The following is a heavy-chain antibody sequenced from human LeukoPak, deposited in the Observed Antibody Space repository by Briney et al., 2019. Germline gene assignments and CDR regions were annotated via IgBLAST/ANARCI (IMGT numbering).Heavy chain of an antibody. V-gene: IGHV4-59*03. D-gene: IGHD6-25*01. CDR2: IYYSGST. J-gene: IGHJ6*02. CDR1: GGSTSSYY. CDR3: AAGVAAGGMDV. Sequence: SETLSLTCTVSGGSTSSYYWSWIRQPPGKGLEWIGYIYYSGSTNYNPSLKSRVTISVDTSKNQFSLMLSSVTAADTAVYYCAAGVAAGGMDVWGQGTTVTVSS.